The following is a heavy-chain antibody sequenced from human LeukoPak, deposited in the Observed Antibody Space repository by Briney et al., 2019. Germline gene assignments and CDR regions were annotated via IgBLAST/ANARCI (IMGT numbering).Heavy chain of an antibody. CDR3: ASFDGGYYISVDY. CDR2: IRYDGSNK. D-gene: IGHD3-22*01. J-gene: IGHJ4*02. Sequence: GGSLRLSCAASGFTFSDYGIHWVRQAPGKGLEWMAFIRYDGSNKYYADSVKGRFTISRDNAKNSLYLQMNSLRAEDTAVYYCASFDGGYYISVDYWGQGTLVTVSS. V-gene: IGHV3-30*02. CDR1: GFTFSDYG.